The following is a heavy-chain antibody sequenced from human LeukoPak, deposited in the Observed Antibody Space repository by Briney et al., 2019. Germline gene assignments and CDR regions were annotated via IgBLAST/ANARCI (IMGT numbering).Heavy chain of an antibody. CDR1: GFTFSSYA. D-gene: IGHD5-18*01. CDR3: AKDIAQGYTFGSIEQDY. J-gene: IGHJ4*02. Sequence: GGSLRLSCAASGFTFSSYAMSWVRQAPGKGLEWVSAISGSGGSTYYADSVKGRFTISRDNSKNTLYLQMDSLRAEDTAVYYCAKDIAQGYTFGSIEQDYWGQGTLVTVSS. V-gene: IGHV3-23*01. CDR2: ISGSGGST.